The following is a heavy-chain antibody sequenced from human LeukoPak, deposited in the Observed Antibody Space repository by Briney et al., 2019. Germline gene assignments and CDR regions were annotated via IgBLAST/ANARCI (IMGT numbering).Heavy chain of an antibody. D-gene: IGHD3-10*01. CDR2: ISSSGSTI. CDR3: AGHYGSGSYYTGYMDV. J-gene: IGHJ6*03. Sequence: PGGSLRLSCAASGFTFSSYEMNWVRQAPGKGLEWVSYISSSGSTIYYADSVKGRFTISRDNAKNSLYLQMNSLRAEDTAVYYRAGHYGSGSYYTGYMDVWGKGTTVTISS. CDR1: GFTFSSYE. V-gene: IGHV3-48*03.